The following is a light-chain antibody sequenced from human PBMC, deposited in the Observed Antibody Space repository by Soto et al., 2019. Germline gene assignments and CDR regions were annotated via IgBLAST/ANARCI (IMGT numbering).Light chain of an antibody. J-gene: IGLJ3*02. CDR2: EDT. CDR1: SSDVGTYNL. Sequence: QSVLTQPASVSGSPGQSITISCTGTSSDVGTYNLVSWFQYHPDKAPKLMLFEDTKRPSGVSNRFSGSKSGNTASLTISGLQAEDEADYYCSSFTSSSTLEVFGGGTKLTVL. V-gene: IGLV2-14*02. CDR3: SSFTSSSTLEV.